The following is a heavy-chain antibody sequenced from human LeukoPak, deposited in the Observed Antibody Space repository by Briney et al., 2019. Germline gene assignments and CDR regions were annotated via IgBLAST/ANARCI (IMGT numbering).Heavy chain of an antibody. CDR1: GFTFSSYA. Sequence: GGSLRLSCAASGFTFSSYAMSWVRQAPGKGLEWVANIKQDGSEKYYVDSVKGRFTISRDNAKNSLYLQMNSLRAEDTAVYYCARDRGGSSSEWFDPWGQGTLVTVSS. CDR2: IKQDGSEK. D-gene: IGHD6-6*01. J-gene: IGHJ5*02. CDR3: ARDRGGSSSEWFDP. V-gene: IGHV3-7*01.